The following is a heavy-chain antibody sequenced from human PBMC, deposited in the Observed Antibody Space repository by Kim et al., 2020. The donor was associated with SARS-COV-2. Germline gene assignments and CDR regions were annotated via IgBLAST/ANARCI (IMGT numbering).Heavy chain of an antibody. Sequence: SDTLTLTCTVSSDSFSAYYWSWIRQFPGKGLEWIGYIFYSGNTNFSPSLKSRVTILWDTSRSQFSLDLTSVTEADTAVYYCARVEGRARWHQFDYWGQG. CDR1: SDSFSAYY. J-gene: IGHJ4*02. V-gene: IGHV4-59*01. CDR3: ARVEGRARWHQFDY. CDR2: IFYSGNT. D-gene: IGHD3-3*01.